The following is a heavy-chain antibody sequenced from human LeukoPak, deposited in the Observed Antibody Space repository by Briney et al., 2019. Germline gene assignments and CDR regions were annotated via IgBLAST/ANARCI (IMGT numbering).Heavy chain of an antibody. Sequence: ASVKVSCKAFGYTFTSYGISWVRQAPGQGLEGMGWISAYNGNTNYAQKLQGRVTMTTDTSTSTAYMGLRSLRSDDTAVYYCARDWQPYYYYYYMDVWGKGTTVTVSS. CDR1: GYTFTSYG. CDR3: ARDWQPYYYYYYMDV. CDR2: ISAYNGNT. J-gene: IGHJ6*03. V-gene: IGHV1-18*01. D-gene: IGHD6-13*01.